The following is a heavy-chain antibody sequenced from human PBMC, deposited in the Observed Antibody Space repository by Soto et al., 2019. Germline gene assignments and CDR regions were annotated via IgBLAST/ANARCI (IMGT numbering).Heavy chain of an antibody. CDR1: GGSFSGYY. J-gene: IGHJ4*02. Sequence: QVQLQQWGAGLLKPSEILSLTCAVYGGSFSGYYWSWIRQPPGKGLEWIGEINHSGSTNYNPSLKSRVTISVDTSKNQFSLKLSSVTAADTAVYYCARSLNAVTDSFDYWGQGTLVTVSS. CDR3: ARSLNAVTDSFDY. V-gene: IGHV4-34*01. CDR2: INHSGST. D-gene: IGHD2-21*02.